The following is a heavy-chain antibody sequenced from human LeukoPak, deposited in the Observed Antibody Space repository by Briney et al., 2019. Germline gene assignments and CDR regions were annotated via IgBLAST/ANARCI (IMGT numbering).Heavy chain of an antibody. J-gene: IGHJ4*02. D-gene: IGHD2-15*01. Sequence: GGSLRLSCAASGFTFSSYEMNWVRQAPGKGLEWVSYISSSGSTMYYADSAKGRFTISRDNAKNSLYLQMNSLRAEDTAVYYCARIPTRLAHFDYWGQGTLVTVSS. CDR2: ISSSGSTM. CDR1: GFTFSSYE. V-gene: IGHV3-48*03. CDR3: ARIPTRLAHFDY.